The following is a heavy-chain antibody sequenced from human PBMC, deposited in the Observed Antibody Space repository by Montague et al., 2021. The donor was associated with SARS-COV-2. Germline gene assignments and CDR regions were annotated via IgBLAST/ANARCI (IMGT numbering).Heavy chain of an antibody. CDR2: IQQGGNEK. CDR1: GFTFSNYW. D-gene: IGHD6-19*01. J-gene: IGHJ4*02. V-gene: IGHV3-7*01. CDR3: ARVDQDSRGWYDY. Sequence: SLRLSCAASGFTFSNYWMSWVRQAPGKGLEWVANIQQGGNEKYYVDSVKGRFTIFRDNVKNSLFMQMNSLRAGDTAVYYCARVDQDSRGWYDYWGQGTLVTVSS.